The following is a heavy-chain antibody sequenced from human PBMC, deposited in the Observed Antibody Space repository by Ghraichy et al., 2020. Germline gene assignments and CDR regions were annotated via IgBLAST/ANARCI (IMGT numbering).Heavy chain of an antibody. CDR3: ARTPHYGSGSSPDFDY. D-gene: IGHD3-10*01. V-gene: IGHV5-51*01. Sequence: GESLNISCKGSGYSFTSYWIGWVRQMPGKGLEWMGIIYPGDSDTRYSPSFQGQVTISADKSISTAYLQWSSLKASDTAMYYCARTPHYGSGSSPDFDYWGQGTLVTVSS. CDR1: GYSFTSYW. CDR2: IYPGDSDT. J-gene: IGHJ4*02.